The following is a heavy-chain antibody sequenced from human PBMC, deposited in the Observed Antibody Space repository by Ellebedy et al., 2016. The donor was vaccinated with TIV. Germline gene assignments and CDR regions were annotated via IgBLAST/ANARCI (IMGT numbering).Heavy chain of an antibody. CDR3: ARVEVGRSGPSYGMDV. CDR2: SSSDGSRT. J-gene: IGHJ6*02. CDR1: GFTLSSYW. D-gene: IGHD2-15*01. Sequence: GESLKISCEASGFTLSSYWMHWVRQAPGQGLVWVSRSSSDGSRTYADSVKGRFTMSRDNAKKPLYLEMNMLRAEDTAVYYCARVEVGRSGPSYGMDVWGQGTSVTVSS. V-gene: IGHV3-74*01.